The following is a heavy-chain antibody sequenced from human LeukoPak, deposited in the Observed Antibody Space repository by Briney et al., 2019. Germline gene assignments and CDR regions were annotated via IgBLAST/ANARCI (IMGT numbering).Heavy chain of an antibody. CDR1: GFTFTSHA. J-gene: IGHJ4*02. D-gene: IGHD5-18*01. Sequence: PGGSLRHSCASSGFTFTSHARSWVRQAPGKGLEWVSAISGSGVNTYYSDSVKGRFTISRANYKHMLYVQMNSLRAEDTAVYYCAREGRGSSYGAQWGYYFDYWGQGTLVTVSS. CDR2: ISGSGVNT. CDR3: AREGRGSSYGAQWGYYFDY. V-gene: IGHV3-23*01.